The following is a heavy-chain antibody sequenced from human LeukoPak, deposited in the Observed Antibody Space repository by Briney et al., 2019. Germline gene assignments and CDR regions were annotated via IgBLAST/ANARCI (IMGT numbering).Heavy chain of an antibody. V-gene: IGHV3-7*04. CDR1: GFTFSSFW. D-gene: IGHD2-2*01. CDR2: IRQDGSEK. CDR3: ARDMRGDGFDI. J-gene: IGHJ3*02. Sequence: GGSLILSCAASGFTFSSFWMTWVRQAPGKGLEWVANIRQDGSEKYYVDSVGGRFTISRDNAKKSLFLQMNSLRAEDTAVYYCARDMRGDGFDIWGQGTMVTVSS.